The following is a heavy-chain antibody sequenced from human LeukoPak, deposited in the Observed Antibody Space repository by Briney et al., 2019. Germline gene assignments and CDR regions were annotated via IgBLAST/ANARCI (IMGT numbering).Heavy chain of an antibody. CDR1: GGSISSGGYY. Sequence: PSQTLSLTCTVSGGSISSGGYYWSWIRQPPGKGLEWIGYIYHSGSTYYNPSLKSRVTISVDRSKNQFSLKLSSVTAADTAVYYCARYCSSTSCQNRDAFDIWGQGTMVTVSS. D-gene: IGHD2-2*01. CDR3: ARYCSSTSCQNRDAFDI. V-gene: IGHV4-30-2*01. CDR2: IYHSGST. J-gene: IGHJ3*02.